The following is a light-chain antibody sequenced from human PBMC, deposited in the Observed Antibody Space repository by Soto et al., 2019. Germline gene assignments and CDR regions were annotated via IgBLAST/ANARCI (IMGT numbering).Light chain of an antibody. CDR3: AAWDDSLNAVI. J-gene: IGLJ2*01. CDR2: RDN. CDR1: NSNIGSNT. Sequence: QSVLTQPPSASGTPGQRVTISCSGSNSNIGSNTVNWYQQFPGTAPKRLMYRDNQRPSGVPDRFSGSKSGTSGSLAISGLQPEDEADYYCAAWDDSLNAVIFGGGTKLTVL. V-gene: IGLV1-44*01.